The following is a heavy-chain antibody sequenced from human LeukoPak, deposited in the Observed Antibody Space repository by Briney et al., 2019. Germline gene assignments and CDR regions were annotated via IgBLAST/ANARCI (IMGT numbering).Heavy chain of an antibody. Sequence: PGGSLRLSCSASGFTFSNYDMYWVRQAPGKGLEYVSAISSNGGNTDYADSVKGRFTISRDNSKNTLYLQMSSLRTEDTAIYYCVKAITVSANFDCWGQGALVTVSS. J-gene: IGHJ4*02. CDR3: VKAITVSANFDC. CDR1: GFTFSNYD. D-gene: IGHD2-21*02. V-gene: IGHV3-64D*09. CDR2: ISSNGGNT.